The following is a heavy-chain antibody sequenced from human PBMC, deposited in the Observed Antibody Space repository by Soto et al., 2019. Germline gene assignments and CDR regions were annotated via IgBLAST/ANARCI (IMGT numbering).Heavy chain of an antibody. D-gene: IGHD6-19*01. J-gene: IGHJ4*02. CDR3: AREGSGAVAGSLDY. Sequence: QVQLVESGGGVVQPGRSLRLSCAASGFTFSSYVMHWVRQAPGKGLEWVALISYDGSNKYYVDSVKGRFTNSRDNSKNTLYLQVNSLRAEDAAVYYCAREGSGAVAGSLDYWGQGTLVTVSS. CDR1: GFTFSSYV. CDR2: ISYDGSNK. V-gene: IGHV3-30*03.